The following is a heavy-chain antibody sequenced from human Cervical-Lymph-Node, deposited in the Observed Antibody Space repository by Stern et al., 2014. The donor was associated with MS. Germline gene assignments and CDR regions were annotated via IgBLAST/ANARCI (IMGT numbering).Heavy chain of an antibody. CDR2: ISWNSDNI. D-gene: IGHD1-14*01. J-gene: IGHJ6*02. CDR3: ASNPFYYYGLDV. V-gene: IGHV3-9*01. Sequence: QLVESGGGLVQPGRSLRLSCVASGFSFHEYNMHWVRQAPGKGLEWVSGISWNSDNIGYAASVKGRCTISRDNAKNSLYLQMNSLRAEDTALYYCASNPFYYYGLDVWGQGTTVTVSS. CDR1: GFSFHEYN.